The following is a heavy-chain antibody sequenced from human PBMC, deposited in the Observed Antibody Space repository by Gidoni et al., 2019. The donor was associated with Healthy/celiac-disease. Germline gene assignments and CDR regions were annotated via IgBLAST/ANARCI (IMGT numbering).Heavy chain of an antibody. J-gene: IGHJ4*02. CDR3: ARESIAARRALDY. Sequence: QVQLVESGGGVVQPGRSLSLSCAASGFPFLSYGMHWVRQAPGKGLEWVAFIWYDGSNKYYADSVKGRFTISRDNSKNTLYLQMNSLRAEDTAVYYCARESIAARRALDYWGQGTLVTVSS. CDR2: IWYDGSNK. V-gene: IGHV3-33*01. D-gene: IGHD6-6*01. CDR1: GFPFLSYG.